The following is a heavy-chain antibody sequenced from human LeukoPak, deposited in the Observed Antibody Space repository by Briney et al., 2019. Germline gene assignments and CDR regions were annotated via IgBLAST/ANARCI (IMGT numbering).Heavy chain of an antibody. Sequence: SETLSLTCTVSGGSISSYYWSWIRQPPGKGLEWIGYIYYSGSTNYNPSLKSRVTMSVDTSKNQFSLKLSSVTAADTAVYYCARGGYYGSGSFDSWGQGTLVTVSS. CDR2: IYYSGST. D-gene: IGHD3-10*01. CDR3: ARGGYYGSGSFDS. V-gene: IGHV4-59*01. CDR1: GGSISSYY. J-gene: IGHJ4*02.